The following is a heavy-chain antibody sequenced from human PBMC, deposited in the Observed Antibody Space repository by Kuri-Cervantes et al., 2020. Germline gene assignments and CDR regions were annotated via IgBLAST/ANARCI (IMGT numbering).Heavy chain of an antibody. Sequence: GESLKISCAASGFTFSSYWMHWVRQAPGKGLVWVSRINSDGSSTSYADSVKGRFTISRDNAKNTLYLQMNSLGAEDTAVYYCARFSPSDDYNWNDGWDYYYGMDVWGQGTTVTVSS. D-gene: IGHD1-1*01. CDR2: INSDGSST. CDR1: GFTFSSYW. J-gene: IGHJ6*02. V-gene: IGHV3-74*01. CDR3: ARFSPSDDYNWNDGWDYYYGMDV.